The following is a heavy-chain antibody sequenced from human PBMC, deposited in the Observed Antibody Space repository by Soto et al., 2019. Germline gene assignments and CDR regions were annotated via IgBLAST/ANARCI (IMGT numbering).Heavy chain of an antibody. Sequence: PSQRRSLTWAISGYSVSRNSAAWNWVRQSPSRGREWLGRTYCGSMWYKDYGVSVKSRITINPDTSKNQFSLQLNSVTPEDTAVYYCARAWSRGSGSYIYRMYVWGQGTTVTVSS. CDR3: ARAWSRGSGSYIYRMYV. CDR1: GYSVSRNSAA. D-gene: IGHD1-26*01. J-gene: IGHJ6*02. CDR2: TYCGSMWYK. V-gene: IGHV6-1*01.